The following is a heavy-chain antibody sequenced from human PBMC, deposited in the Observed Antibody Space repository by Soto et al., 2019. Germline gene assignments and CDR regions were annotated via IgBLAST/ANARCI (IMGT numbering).Heavy chain of an antibody. CDR1: GYSFTDYY. D-gene: IGHD1-1*01. Sequence: SVKVSCKASGYSFTDYYMHWVRQAPGQGLEWMGWINPYRGATNYAQKFQGRVTMTRDTSISTAYMELSRLRSDDTAVYWCAREHVRPRTGAMDVWGQGTTVTVSS. V-gene: IGHV1-2*02. J-gene: IGHJ6*02. CDR3: AREHVRPRTGAMDV. CDR2: INPYRGAT.